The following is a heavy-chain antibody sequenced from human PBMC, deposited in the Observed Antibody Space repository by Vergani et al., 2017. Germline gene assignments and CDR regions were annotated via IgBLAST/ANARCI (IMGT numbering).Heavy chain of an antibody. D-gene: IGHD3-3*01. V-gene: IGHV3-9*01. CDR2: IDRNYGVK. CDR1: GFTFQAFA. J-gene: IGHJ2*01. CDR3: VKDNYYDADGPFDL. Sequence: VEAGGGLVQPGGSLRLSCTASGFTFQAFAFHWVRQVSGRGLEWVSGIDRNYGVKNGNSFEGRFSISRDNAKKAVFLQMNNLRHEDTALYFCVKDNYYDADGPFDLWCRGTLVTVSS.